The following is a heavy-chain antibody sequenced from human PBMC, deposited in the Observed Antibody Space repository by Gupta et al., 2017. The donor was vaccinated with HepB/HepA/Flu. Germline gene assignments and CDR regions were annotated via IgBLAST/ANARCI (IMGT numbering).Heavy chain of an antibody. V-gene: IGHV4-59*01. CDR1: GGPLSRYY. Sequence: QVQLQESGPGLVQASETLSLTCTVSGGPLSRYYWSWIRQPPGKGLEWIGYIYYSGSTNYNPSLKSRATISVDTSKNQFSLKVISVTAADTAGYYCARVAASGGSYVGFDFWGQGSLVTVSS. D-gene: IGHD1-26*01. CDR2: IYYSGST. J-gene: IGHJ4*02. CDR3: ARVAASGGSYVGFDF.